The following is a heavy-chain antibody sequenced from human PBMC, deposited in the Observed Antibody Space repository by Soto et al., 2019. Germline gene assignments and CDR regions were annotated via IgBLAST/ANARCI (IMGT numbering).Heavy chain of an antibody. D-gene: IGHD1-7*01. V-gene: IGHV4-31*09. CDR3: ASRDPGTSVDY. Sequence: SETLSLTCSVSGGSISSLGHYWTWIRQQPGKGLEWIGYIYYSGSTNYNPSLKSRVTISLDKSENQFSLKVTSLTAADTAVYYCASRDPGTSVDYWGQGTLVTVSS. CDR2: IYYSGST. CDR1: GGSISSLGHY. J-gene: IGHJ4*02.